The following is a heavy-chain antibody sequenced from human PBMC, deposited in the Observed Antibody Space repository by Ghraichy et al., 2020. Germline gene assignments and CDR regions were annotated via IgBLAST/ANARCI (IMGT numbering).Heavy chain of an antibody. J-gene: IGHJ6*03. Sequence: SQTLSLTCAVYGGSFSGYYWSWIRQPPGKGLEWIGEINHSGSTNYNPSLKSRVTISVDTSKNQFSLKLSSVTAADTAVYYCARGRSYDFWSGYSSYYYYYMDVWGKGTTVTVSS. D-gene: IGHD3-3*01. V-gene: IGHV4-34*01. CDR1: GGSFSGYY. CDR3: ARGRSYDFWSGYSSYYYYYMDV. CDR2: INHSGST.